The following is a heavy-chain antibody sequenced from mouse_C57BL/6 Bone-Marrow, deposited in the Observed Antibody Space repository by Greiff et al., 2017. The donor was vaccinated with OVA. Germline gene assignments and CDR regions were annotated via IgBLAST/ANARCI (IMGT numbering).Heavy chain of an antibody. Sequence: VQLQQSGAELARPGASVKLSCKASGYTFTSYGISWVKQRTGQGLEWIGEIYPRSGNTYYNEKFKGKATLTADKSSSTAYMELLSLTSEDSAVYFCAICYGSSDWWYFDVWGTGTTVTVSS. V-gene: IGHV1-81*01. CDR2: IYPRSGNT. CDR3: AICYGSSDWWYFDV. CDR1: GYTFTSYG. J-gene: IGHJ1*03. D-gene: IGHD1-1*01.